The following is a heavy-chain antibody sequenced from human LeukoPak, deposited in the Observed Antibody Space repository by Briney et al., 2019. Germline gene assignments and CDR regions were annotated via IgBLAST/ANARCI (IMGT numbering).Heavy chain of an antibody. CDR2: MDPSGSQK. J-gene: IGHJ4*02. CDR3: AIWASGNY. CDR1: GFTFNRSW. V-gene: IGHV3-7*01. D-gene: IGHD3-10*01. Sequence: GGSLRLSCAASGFTFNRSWLNWVRQAPGRGLEWVANMDPSGSQKRYVDSVKGRFIISKDNPGTSLYLEMNSLRTEDTAIYYCAIWASGNYWGQGTLVTVSS.